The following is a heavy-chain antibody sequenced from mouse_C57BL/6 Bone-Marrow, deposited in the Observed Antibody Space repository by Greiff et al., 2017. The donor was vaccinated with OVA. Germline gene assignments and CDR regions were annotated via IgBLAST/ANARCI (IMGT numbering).Heavy chain of an antibody. J-gene: IGHJ1*03. CDR1: GYTFTDYE. D-gene: IGHD1-2*01. V-gene: IGHV1-15*01. CDR2: IDPETGGT. Sequence: VHLVESGAELVRPGASVTLSCKASGYTFTDYEMHWVKQTPVHGLEWIGAIDPETGGTAYNQKFKGKAILTADKSSSTAYMELRSLTSEDSAVYYCTRDGHGRGWYFDVWGTGTTVTVSS. CDR3: TRDGHGRGWYFDV.